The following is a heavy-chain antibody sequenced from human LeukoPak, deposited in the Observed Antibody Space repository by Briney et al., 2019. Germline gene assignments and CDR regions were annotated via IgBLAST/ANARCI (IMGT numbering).Heavy chain of an antibody. CDR2: INHSGST. V-gene: IGHV4-34*01. CDR3: ARRPRPPYYYGSGSYWSHWFDP. D-gene: IGHD3-10*01. CDR1: GGSFSNFY. Sequence: SETLSLTCAVYGGSFSNFYWTWIRQPPGKGLEWIGEINHSGSTNYNPSLKSRVTISVDTSRKQFSMKLNSVTAADTAIYYCARRPRPPYYYGSGSYWSHWFDPWGQGTLVTVSS. J-gene: IGHJ5*02.